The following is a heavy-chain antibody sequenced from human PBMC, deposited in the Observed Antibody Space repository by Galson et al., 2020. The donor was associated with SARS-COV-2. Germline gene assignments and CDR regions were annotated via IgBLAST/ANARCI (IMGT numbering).Heavy chain of an antibody. J-gene: IGHJ2*01. CDR2: IYYSGST. V-gene: IGHV4-59*01. CDR3: ARGFEL. CDR1: GGSISSSY. Sequence: SQTLSLTCTVPGGSISSSYWSWIRQPPGKGLEWIGHIYYSGSTNYTPSLKSRVTISVDTSKNQFSLKLSSVTAADTAVYYCARGFELWGRGTLGTVSS.